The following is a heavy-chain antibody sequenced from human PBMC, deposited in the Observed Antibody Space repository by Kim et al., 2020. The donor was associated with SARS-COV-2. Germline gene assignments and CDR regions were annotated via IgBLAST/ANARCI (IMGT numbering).Heavy chain of an antibody. Sequence: SETLSLTCTVSGGSISSGCYYWIWIRQHPGKGLEWLVYLYYSASTYSNPSLKSRVTISLDTSKNQFSLKLSSVTAADTAVYYCARAPITMIVVVQAFDIWGQGTMVTVSS. CDR1: GGSISSGCYY. CDR2: LYYSAST. V-gene: IGHV4-31*03. J-gene: IGHJ3*02. CDR3: ARAPITMIVVVQAFDI. D-gene: IGHD3-22*01.